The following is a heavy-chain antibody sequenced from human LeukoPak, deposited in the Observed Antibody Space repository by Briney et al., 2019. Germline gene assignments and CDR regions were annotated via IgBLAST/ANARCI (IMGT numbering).Heavy chain of an antibody. J-gene: IGHJ4*02. CDR2: INGFNGNP. CDR3: ARDLYVWGSYRYMSDY. V-gene: IGHV1-18*01. Sequence: ASVRVSCKVFGYTFSEYAVSWVRQAPGQGLEWMGWINGFNGNPKYAQKFQDRVTMTTNPYTSTAYIEVERLRSEDTAVYYCARDLYVWGSYRYMSDYWGQGTLVTVSS. CDR1: GYTFSEYA. D-gene: IGHD3-16*02.